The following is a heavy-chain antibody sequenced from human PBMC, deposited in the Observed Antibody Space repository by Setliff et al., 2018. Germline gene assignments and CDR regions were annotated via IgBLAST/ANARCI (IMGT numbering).Heavy chain of an antibody. CDR1: GYTFTKYG. D-gene: IGHD3-22*01. CDR3: ARDDPKVVDKFDL. CDR2: ISPYNGNT. V-gene: IGHV1-18*01. J-gene: IGHJ3*01. Sequence: ASVKVSCKAFGYTFTKYGIDWVRQAPGQGLEWLGWISPYNGNTDYVYNVRDRITMTTDTSTGTAYMELRSLTSDDSAVYYCARDDPKVVDKFDLWGQGTKVTVSS.